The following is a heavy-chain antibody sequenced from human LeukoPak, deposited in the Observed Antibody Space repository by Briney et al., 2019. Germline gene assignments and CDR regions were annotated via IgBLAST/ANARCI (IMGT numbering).Heavy chain of an antibody. J-gene: IGHJ4*02. V-gene: IGHV4-38-2*02. CDR2: IYHGGST. D-gene: IGHD2-2*01. Sequence: SETLSLTCTVSGYSISSGYYWGWIRQPPGKGLEWIGSIYHGGSTSYNPSLKSRVTISVDTSKNQFSLKLSSVTAADTAVYFCARYCSSTSCIFMGVDYWGQGTLVSVSS. CDR3: ARYCSSTSCIFMGVDY. CDR1: GYSISSGYY.